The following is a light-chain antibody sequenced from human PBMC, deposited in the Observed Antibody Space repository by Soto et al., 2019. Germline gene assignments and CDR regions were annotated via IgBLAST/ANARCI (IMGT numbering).Light chain of an antibody. CDR2: GVS. CDR1: SGDVGGYNY. Sequence: QSALTQPASVSGSPGQSITISCTGTSGDVGGYNYVSWYQQHPGKAPKLMISGVSNRPSGVSNRFSGSKSGNTASLTISGLQTEDEADYYCISYTTSVTDVFGTGTKLTVL. CDR3: ISYTTSVTDV. V-gene: IGLV2-14*01. J-gene: IGLJ1*01.